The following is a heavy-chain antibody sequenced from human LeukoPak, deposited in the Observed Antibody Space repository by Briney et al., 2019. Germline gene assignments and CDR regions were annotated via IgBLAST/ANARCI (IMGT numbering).Heavy chain of an antibody. CDR1: GFTFSNYW. J-gene: IGHJ3*02. Sequence: GGSLRLSCAASGFTFSNYWMTWVRQAPGKGLEWVAHIKQDGSETYYVDSVKGRFTISRDNAKNSLYLQMNSLRTEDTAVYSCARLNYYANKGPDAFDIWGQGTMVTVSS. CDR2: IKQDGSET. CDR3: ARLNYYANKGPDAFDI. V-gene: IGHV3-7*01. D-gene: IGHD3-10*01.